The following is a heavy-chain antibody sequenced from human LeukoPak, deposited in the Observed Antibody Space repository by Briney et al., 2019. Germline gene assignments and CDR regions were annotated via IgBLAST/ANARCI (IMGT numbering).Heavy chain of an antibody. Sequence: SETLSLTCTVSGGSISSGGYYWSWIRQHPGKGLEWFGYIYYSGSTYYNPSLKSRVTISVDTSKNQFSLKLSSVTAADAAVYYWARDLIAAAGKDYYYYYGMDVWGQGTTVTVSS. CDR3: ARDLIAAAGKDYYYYYGMDV. CDR1: GGSISSGGYY. CDR2: IYYSGST. J-gene: IGHJ6*02. V-gene: IGHV4-31*03. D-gene: IGHD6-13*01.